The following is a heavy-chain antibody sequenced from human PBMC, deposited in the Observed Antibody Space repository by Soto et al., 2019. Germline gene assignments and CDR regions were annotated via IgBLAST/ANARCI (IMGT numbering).Heavy chain of an antibody. CDR2: ISYDGSNK. CDR3: ARDRYGDYVNYYYGMDV. V-gene: IGHV3-30-3*01. Sequence: GGSLRLSCAASGFTFSSYAMHWVRQAPGKGLEWVAVISYDGSNKYYADSVKGRFTISRDNSKNTLYLQMNSLRAEDTAVYYCARDRYGDYVNYYYGMDVWGQGTTVTVSS. D-gene: IGHD4-17*01. CDR1: GFTFSSYA. J-gene: IGHJ6*02.